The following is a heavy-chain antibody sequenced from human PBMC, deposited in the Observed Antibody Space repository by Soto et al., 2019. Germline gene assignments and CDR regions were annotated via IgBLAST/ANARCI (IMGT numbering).Heavy chain of an antibody. J-gene: IGHJ3*02. CDR2: IYYSGST. D-gene: IGHD2-15*01. V-gene: IGHV4-31*03. CDR3: ARLQYTVVTALDI. Sequence: PSETLSLTCTVSGGSISSGGYYWSWIRQHPGKGLEWIGYIYYSGSTYYNPSLKSRVTISVDTSKNQFSLKLSSVTAADTAVYYCARLQYTVVTALDIWGQGTMVTVSS. CDR1: GGSISSGGYY.